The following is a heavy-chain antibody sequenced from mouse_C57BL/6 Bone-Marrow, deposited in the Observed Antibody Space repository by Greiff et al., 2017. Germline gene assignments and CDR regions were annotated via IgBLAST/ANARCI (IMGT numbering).Heavy chain of an antibody. CDR3: ARRRSYYSNVYYFDY. J-gene: IGHJ2*01. D-gene: IGHD2-5*01. CDR2: IFPGSGST. V-gene: IGHV1-75*01. CDR1: GYTFTDYY. Sequence: VKLMESGPELVKPGASVKISCKASGYTFTDYYINWVKQRPGQGLEWIGWIFPGSGSTYYNEKFKGKATLTVDKSSSTAYMLLSSLTSEDSAVYFCARRRSYYSNVYYFDYWGQGTTLTVSS.